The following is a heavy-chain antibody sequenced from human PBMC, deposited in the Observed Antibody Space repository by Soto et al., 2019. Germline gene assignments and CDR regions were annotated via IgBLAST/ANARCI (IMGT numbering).Heavy chain of an antibody. J-gene: IGHJ4*02. Sequence: ISCKGSGYSFTNYWISWVRQMPGKGLEWMGRIDPSASYTNYSPSFQGHVTISADKSISTAYLQWSSLKASDTAMYYCASSRRALDSFDYWGQGTLVTVSS. D-gene: IGHD3-10*01. V-gene: IGHV5-10-1*01. CDR1: GYSFTNYW. CDR2: IDPSASYT. CDR3: ASSRRALDSFDY.